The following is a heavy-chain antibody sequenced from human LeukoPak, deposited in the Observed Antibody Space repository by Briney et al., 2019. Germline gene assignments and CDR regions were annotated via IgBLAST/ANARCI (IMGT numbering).Heavy chain of an antibody. V-gene: IGHV1-18*01. Sequence: GASVKVSCKASGYVLSSYGISWVRQAPGQGLEWMGWIKTYNGETNYAQKLQGRVTMTTDASTSTAYMELRSLSSDDTAVYYCARDRGIWSYGGVDYWGQGTLVTVSS. CDR1: GYVLSSYG. CDR3: ARDRGIWSYGGVDY. CDR2: IKTYNGET. J-gene: IGHJ4*02. D-gene: IGHD1-26*01.